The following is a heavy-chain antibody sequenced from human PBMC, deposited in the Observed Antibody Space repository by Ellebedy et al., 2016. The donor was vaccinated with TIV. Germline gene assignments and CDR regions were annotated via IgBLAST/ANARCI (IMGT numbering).Heavy chain of an antibody. D-gene: IGHD6-6*01. CDR1: GYTFTTYD. CDR3: ARGLTKALDY. Sequence: AASVKVSCNASGYTFTTYDIDWVRQAPGQGLEWMAWMNPSSGDTGSAQKFQGRIIMTRDTSISTVYMELSSLTYEDTAVYYCARGLTKALDYWGQGTLVTVSS. V-gene: IGHV1-8*01. J-gene: IGHJ4*02. CDR2: MNPSSGDT.